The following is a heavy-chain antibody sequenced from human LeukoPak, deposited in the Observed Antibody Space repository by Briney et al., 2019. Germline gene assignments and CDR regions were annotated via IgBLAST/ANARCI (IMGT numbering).Heavy chain of an antibody. CDR1: GGSFSGYY. CDR2: INHSGST. J-gene: IGHJ6*03. Sequence: SETLSLTCAVYGGSFSGYYWSWIRQPPGKGLEWIGEINHSGSTNYNPSLKSRVTISVDTSKNQFSLKLSSVTAADTAVYYCARGLRFYYYYYMDVWGKGTTVTISS. CDR3: ARGLRFYYYYYMDV. D-gene: IGHD4/OR15-4a*01. V-gene: IGHV4-34*01.